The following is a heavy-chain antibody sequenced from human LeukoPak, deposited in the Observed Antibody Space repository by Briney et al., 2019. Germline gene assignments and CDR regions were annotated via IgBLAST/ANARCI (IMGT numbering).Heavy chain of an antibody. CDR2: INSNTGDT. J-gene: IGHJ4*02. CDR3: ARGRWLQLWGDY. V-gene: IGHV1-2*02. Sequence: GASVKVSCKASGYTFTDYYIHWGRQAPGQGPEWMGWINSNTGDTKYAQKFQDRVTLTQDTSISTAYMELSRLESDDTAVFYCARGRWLQLWGDYWGQGTPLTVSS. D-gene: IGHD5-18*01. CDR1: GYTFTDYY.